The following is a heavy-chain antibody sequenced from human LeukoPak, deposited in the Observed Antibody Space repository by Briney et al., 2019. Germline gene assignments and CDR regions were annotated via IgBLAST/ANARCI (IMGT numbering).Heavy chain of an antibody. V-gene: IGHV3-23*01. D-gene: IGHD3-10*01. CDR2: ISGSGGST. CDR1: GFTFSSYA. CDR3: AKAYLGSGKYYMDV. J-gene: IGHJ6*03. Sequence: GGSLRLSCAASGFTFSSYAMSWVRQAPGKGLEWVSVISGSGGSTYYADSVKGRFTISRDNSKNTPYLQMNSLRAEDTAVYYCAKAYLGSGKYYMDVWGKGTTVTVSS.